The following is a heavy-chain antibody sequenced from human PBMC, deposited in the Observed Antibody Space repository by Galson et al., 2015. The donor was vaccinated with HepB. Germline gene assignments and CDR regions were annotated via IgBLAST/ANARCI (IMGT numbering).Heavy chain of an antibody. CDR2: INSDGSST. J-gene: IGHJ4*02. CDR1: GFTFSTYW. V-gene: IGHV3-74*01. Sequence: SLRLSCAVSGFTFSTYWMHWVRQAPGKGLVWVSRINSDGSSTDYADSVKGRFTISRDNAKSTLYLQINSLRAEDTAVYYCVRGSPTHGDHVGYWGQGTLVTVSS. D-gene: IGHD4-17*01. CDR3: VRGSPTHGDHVGY.